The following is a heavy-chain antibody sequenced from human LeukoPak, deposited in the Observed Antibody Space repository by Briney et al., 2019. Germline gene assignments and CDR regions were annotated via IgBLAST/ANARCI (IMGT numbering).Heavy chain of an antibody. CDR2: MNPNSGNT. CDR3: ATGLWFGKYLDV. J-gene: IGHJ6*04. D-gene: IGHD3-10*01. Sequence: APVKVSCKASGYTFTSYDINWVRQATGQGLEWMGWMNPNSGNTGYAQKFQGRVTMTEDTSTDTAYMELSSLRSEDTAVYYCATGLWFGKYLDVWGKGTTVTISS. V-gene: IGHV1-8*01. CDR1: GYTFTSYD.